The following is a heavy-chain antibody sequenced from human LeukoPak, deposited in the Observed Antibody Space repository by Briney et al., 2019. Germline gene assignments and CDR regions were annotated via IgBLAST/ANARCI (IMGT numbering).Heavy chain of an antibody. CDR3: ARAEYQLSQFDL. D-gene: IGHD2-2*01. Sequence: ASGKLFCTASGYTFTGYYMHGVRQAPGQGHEWMGWINPNSCGTNYAQKFQGRVTITRDTSISTAYMELSRLRSDDTAVYSCARAEYQLSQFDLWGRGTLVTVSS. CDR1: GYTFTGYY. CDR2: INPNSCGT. V-gene: IGHV1-2*02. J-gene: IGHJ2*01.